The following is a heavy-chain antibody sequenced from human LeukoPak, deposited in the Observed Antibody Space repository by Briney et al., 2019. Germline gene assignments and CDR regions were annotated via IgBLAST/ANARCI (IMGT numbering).Heavy chain of an antibody. D-gene: IGHD2-2*01. J-gene: IGHJ6*03. Sequence: GGSLRLSCAASGFTFDDYGMTWVRQTPGKGLEWISGINWNGGTPFYTDSVKGRFTISRDYAKHFLLLLINSLSVEAAAYYRWARVVGYANRGSYAQGAQYYNMDVWGKGTTVTVFS. CDR2: INWNGGTP. V-gene: IGHV3-20*01. CDR3: ARVVGYANRGSYAQGAQYYNMDV. CDR1: GFTFDDYG.